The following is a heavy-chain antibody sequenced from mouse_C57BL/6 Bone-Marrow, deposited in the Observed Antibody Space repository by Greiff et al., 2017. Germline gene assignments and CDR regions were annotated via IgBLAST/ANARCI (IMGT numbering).Heavy chain of an antibody. J-gene: IGHJ3*01. Sequence: ESGPGLVKPSQSLSLTCSVTGYSITSGYYWNWIRQFPGNKLEWVGYISYDGSNNYNPSLKNRIYITRDTSKNQFFLKLNSLTTEETATYYCAREPAYWGQGTLVTDSA. CDR2: ISYDGSN. CDR1: GYSITSGYY. CDR3: AREPAY. V-gene: IGHV3-6*01.